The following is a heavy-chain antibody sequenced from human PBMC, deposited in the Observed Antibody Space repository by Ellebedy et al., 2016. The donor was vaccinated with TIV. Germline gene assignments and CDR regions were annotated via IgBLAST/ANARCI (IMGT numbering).Heavy chain of an antibody. CDR3: VRVGVGTPGFIFAAFDM. J-gene: IGHJ3*02. Sequence: GGSLRLXXAASGFTFSSYAMSWVRQAPGKGLEWVSIITGSGNSTYNADSVKGRFTISRDNSKNTLYLQMKRLRAEDTAVYYCVRVGVGTPGFIFAAFDMWGQGTTVTVSS. D-gene: IGHD1/OR15-1a*01. CDR1: GFTFSSYA. V-gene: IGHV3-23*01. CDR2: ITGSGNST.